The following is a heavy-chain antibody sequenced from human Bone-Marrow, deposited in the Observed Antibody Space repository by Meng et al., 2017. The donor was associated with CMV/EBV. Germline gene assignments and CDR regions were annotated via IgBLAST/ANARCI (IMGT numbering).Heavy chain of an antibody. CDR1: GFTFSIYE. Sequence: GESLKISCTASGFTFSIYEMNWVRQAPGKGLEWVSYISYSGNTIYYADSVKGRFTISRDNAKISLFLQMNSLRAEDTAVYYCARLLVTGNTAFDYWGQGTLVTVSS. CDR3: ARLLVTGNTAFDY. J-gene: IGHJ4*01. CDR2: ISYSGNTI. D-gene: IGHD1-7*01. V-gene: IGHV3-48*03.